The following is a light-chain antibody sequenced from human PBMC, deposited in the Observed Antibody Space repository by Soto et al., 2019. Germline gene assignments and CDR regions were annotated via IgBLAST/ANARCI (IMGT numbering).Light chain of an antibody. J-gene: IGLJ1*01. CDR2: RNN. Sequence: QSVLTQPPSASGTPGQRVTISCSGSSSNIGSNYVYWYQQLPGTAPKLLIYRNNQRPSGVPDRFSGSKSGTSASLAISGLRSEDDADYYCAAWADSHYVFGTGTKLP. CDR1: SSNIGSNY. V-gene: IGLV1-47*01. CDR3: AAWADSHYV.